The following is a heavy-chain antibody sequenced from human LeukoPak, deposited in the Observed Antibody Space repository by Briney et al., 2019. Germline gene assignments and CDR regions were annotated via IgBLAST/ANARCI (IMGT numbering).Heavy chain of an antibody. V-gene: IGHV1-46*01. CDR2: INPSGGST. D-gene: IGHD5-12*01. CDR1: GYTFTSYY. J-gene: IGHJ4*02. Sequence: GASVKVSCKAPGYTFTSYYMHWVRQAPGQGLEWMGIINPSGGSTSYAQKFQGRVTMTRDTSTSTVYMELSSQRSEDTAVYYCAKVLGSRTLRSVAFDYWGQGTLVTVSS. CDR3: AKVLGSRTLRSVAFDY.